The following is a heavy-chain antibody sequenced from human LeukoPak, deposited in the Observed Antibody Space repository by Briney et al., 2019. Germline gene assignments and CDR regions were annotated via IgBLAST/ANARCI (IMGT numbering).Heavy chain of an antibody. CDR3: AKDLYYDSSGYGDY. CDR1: GFTFSSYG. J-gene: IGHJ4*02. Sequence: GGSLRLSCAASGFTFSSYGMHWVRQAPGKGLEWVAFIRYDGSNKYYADSVKGRFTISRDNSKNTLYLQMNSLRAEDTAVYYCAKDLYYDSSGYGDYWGQGTLVTVSP. V-gene: IGHV3-30*02. D-gene: IGHD3-22*01. CDR2: IRYDGSNK.